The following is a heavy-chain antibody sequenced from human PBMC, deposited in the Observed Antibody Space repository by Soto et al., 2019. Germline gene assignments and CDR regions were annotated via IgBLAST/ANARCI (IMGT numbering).Heavy chain of an antibody. CDR2: IYYSGST. Sequence: SETLSLTCTVSGGSISSGGYYWSWIRQHPGKGLEWIGYIYYSGSTYYNPSLKSRLTISVDTSKNQFTLKLTSVTAADTAVYYCATSYGNAWYTYWGQGTQVTVSS. J-gene: IGHJ4*02. CDR3: ATSYGNAWYTY. CDR1: GGSISSGGYY. V-gene: IGHV4-31*03. D-gene: IGHD6-13*01.